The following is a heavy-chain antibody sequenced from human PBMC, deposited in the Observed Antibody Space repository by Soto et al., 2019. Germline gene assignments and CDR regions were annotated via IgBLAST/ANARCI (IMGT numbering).Heavy chain of an antibody. J-gene: IGHJ4*02. Sequence: EVQLVESGGGLVQPGGSLRLSCAASGFTFSSYSMNWVRQAPGKGLEWISYITGGNSSINYADSVKGRFTISRDNAKNSLYLQMNSLRDEDTAVYYCARDWSHYFDYWGQGILVTVSS. CDR3: ARDWSHYFDY. V-gene: IGHV3-48*02. CDR2: ITGGNSSI. CDR1: GFTFSSYS. D-gene: IGHD3-3*01.